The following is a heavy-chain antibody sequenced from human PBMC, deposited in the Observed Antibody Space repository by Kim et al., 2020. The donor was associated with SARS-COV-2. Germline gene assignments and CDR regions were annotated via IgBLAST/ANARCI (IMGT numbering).Heavy chain of an antibody. Sequence: SVKGRFTISRDNSKNTLYLQMNSLRAEDTAVYYCAKGGDFWGRRPKGIDYWGQGTLVTVSS. V-gene: IGHV3-30*02. CDR3: AKGGDFWGRRPKGIDY. J-gene: IGHJ4*02. D-gene: IGHD3-3*01.